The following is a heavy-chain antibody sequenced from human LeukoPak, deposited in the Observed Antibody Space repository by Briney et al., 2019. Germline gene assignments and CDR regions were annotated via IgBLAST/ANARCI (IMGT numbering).Heavy chain of an antibody. CDR2: IIPIFGIA. V-gene: IGHV1-69*04. CDR1: GGTFSSYA. Sequence: ASVKVSCKASGGTFSSYAISWVRQAPGQGLEWMGRIIPIFGIANYAQKFQGRVTITADKSTSTAYMELSSLRSEDTAVYYCARDKNYDILTGYYKEYYFDNWGQGTLVTVSS. CDR3: ARDKNYDILTGYYKEYYFDN. J-gene: IGHJ4*02. D-gene: IGHD3-9*01.